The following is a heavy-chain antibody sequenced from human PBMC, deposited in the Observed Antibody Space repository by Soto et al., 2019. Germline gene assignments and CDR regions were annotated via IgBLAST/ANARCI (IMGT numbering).Heavy chain of an antibody. V-gene: IGHV1-69*01. CDR1: GGTFSSYA. Sequence: QVQLVQSGDEVKKPGSSVKVSCKASGGTFSSYAISWVRQAPGQGLEWMGGITPISDTTNYAQKFQGRDTITADESTSTAYMELSSLRSEDTAVYYCARSQGSSTSLEIYYYYYYGMDVWGQGTTVTVSS. CDR2: ITPISDTT. D-gene: IGHD2-2*01. J-gene: IGHJ6*02. CDR3: ARSQGSSTSLEIYYYYYYGMDV.